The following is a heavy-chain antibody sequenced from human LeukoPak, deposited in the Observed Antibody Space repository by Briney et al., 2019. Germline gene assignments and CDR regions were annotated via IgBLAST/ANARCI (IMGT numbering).Heavy chain of an antibody. CDR1: GFTFSTHA. Sequence: GGSLRLSCAASGFTFSTHAMHWVRQAPGLGLEWVSAISGSGGSTYYADSVKGRFTISRDNSKNTLYLQMNSLRAEDTAVYYCAKDPDYGDYPIFDYWGQGTLVTVSS. V-gene: IGHV3-23*01. J-gene: IGHJ4*02. CDR3: AKDPDYGDYPIFDY. CDR2: ISGSGGST. D-gene: IGHD4-17*01.